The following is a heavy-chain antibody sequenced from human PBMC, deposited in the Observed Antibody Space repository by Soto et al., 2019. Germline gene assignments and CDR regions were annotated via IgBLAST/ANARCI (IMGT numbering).Heavy chain of an antibody. D-gene: IGHD3-22*01. Sequence: GASVKVSSKASGYTFTSYAISWVRQAPGQGLEWMGWISAYNGNTNYAQKLQGRVTMTTDTSTSTAYMELRSLRSDDTAVYYCARDFRVGYYDSSGYDYWGQRTLVTVSS. V-gene: IGHV1-18*01. J-gene: IGHJ4*02. CDR3: ARDFRVGYYDSSGYDY. CDR1: GYTFTSYA. CDR2: ISAYNGNT.